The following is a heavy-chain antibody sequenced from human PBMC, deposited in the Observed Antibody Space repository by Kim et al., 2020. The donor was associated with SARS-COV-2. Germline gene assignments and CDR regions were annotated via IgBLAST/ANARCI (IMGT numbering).Heavy chain of an antibody. CDR2: IYYSGST. Sequence: SETLSLTCTVSGGSISSGGYYWSWIRQHPGKGLEWIGYIYYSGSTYYNPSLKSRVTISVDTSKNQFSLKLSSVTAADTAVYYCAREGNWGLDYWAREPWSPSPQ. J-gene: IGHJ4*02. D-gene: IGHD7-27*01. V-gene: IGHV4-31*03. CDR3: AREGNWGLDY. CDR1: GGSISSGGYY.